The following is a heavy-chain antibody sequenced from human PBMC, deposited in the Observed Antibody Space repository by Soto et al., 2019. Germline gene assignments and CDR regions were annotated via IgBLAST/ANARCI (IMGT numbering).Heavy chain of an antibody. V-gene: IGHV3-7*03. D-gene: IGHD3-16*01. CDR2: IKQDGSEK. J-gene: IGHJ6*02. CDR3: ARVLGSEAYYYGMDV. CDR1: GFTFSNYW. Sequence: GGSLRLSCAASGFTFSNYWMSWVRQAPGKGLEWVANIKQDGSEKYYVDSVKGRFTISRDNAKNSLYLQMNSLRAEDTAVYYCARVLGSEAYYYGMDVWGQGTTVTVSS.